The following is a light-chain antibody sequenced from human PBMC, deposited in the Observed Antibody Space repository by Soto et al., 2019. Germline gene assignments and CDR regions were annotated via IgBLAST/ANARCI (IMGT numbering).Light chain of an antibody. J-gene: IGLJ1*01. Sequence: QSVLTQPPSVSAAPGQTVTISCSGSSSNIGNNYVSWYQQLPGTAPKLLIYENNKRPSGIPDRFSGSKSGTSATLGITGLRTGDEADYYCGTWDSSLSAGGVFGTGTQLTVL. CDR2: ENN. CDR1: SSNIGNNY. CDR3: GTWDSSLSAGGV. V-gene: IGLV1-51*02.